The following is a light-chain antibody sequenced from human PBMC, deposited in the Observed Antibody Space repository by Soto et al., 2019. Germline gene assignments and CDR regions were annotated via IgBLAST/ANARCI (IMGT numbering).Light chain of an antibody. CDR1: QSVSSN. CDR3: HQYYRWPIT. J-gene: IGKJ5*01. CDR2: ETS. Sequence: EIVMTQSPATLSVSPGERATLSCRASQSVSSNLAWCQQKPGQAPRLLIYETSTRATGVPARFSCSGSGTEFTLTITSLQSEDFAVYDGHQYYRWPITFGQGTRLEIK. V-gene: IGKV3-15*01.